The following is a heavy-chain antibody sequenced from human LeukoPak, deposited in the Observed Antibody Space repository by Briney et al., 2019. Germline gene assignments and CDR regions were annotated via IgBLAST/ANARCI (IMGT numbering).Heavy chain of an antibody. CDR1: GGSFSGYY. D-gene: IGHD3-16*01. CDR3: AKGPWGGYYFDY. CDR2: INHSGST. Sequence: KASETLSLTCAVYGGSFSGYYLSWIRQPPGKGLEWIGEINHSGSTNYNPSLKSRVTISVDTSKNQFSLKLSSVTAADTAVYYCAKGPWGGYYFDYWGQGTLVTVSS. J-gene: IGHJ4*02. V-gene: IGHV4-34*01.